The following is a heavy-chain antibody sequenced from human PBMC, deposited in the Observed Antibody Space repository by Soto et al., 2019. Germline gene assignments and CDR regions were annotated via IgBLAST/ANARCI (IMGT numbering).Heavy chain of an antibody. V-gene: IGHV1-69*08. CDR2: IIPILGIA. D-gene: IGHD2-15*01. J-gene: IGHJ6*02. Sequence: QVQLVQSGAEVKKPGSSVKVSCKASGGTFSSYTISWVRQAPGQGLEWMGRIIPILGIANYAQKFQGRVTITADKSTSTAYMELSSLRSEDTAVYYCAREPYCIGGSCYYYYGMDVWGQGTTVTVSS. CDR3: AREPYCIGGSCYYYYGMDV. CDR1: GGTFSSYT.